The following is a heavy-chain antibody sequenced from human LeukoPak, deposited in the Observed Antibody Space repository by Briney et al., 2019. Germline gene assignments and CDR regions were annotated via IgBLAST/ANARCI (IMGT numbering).Heavy chain of an antibody. CDR3: ARGTDLRLGELSPDDAFDI. V-gene: IGHV1-8*01. CDR2: MNPNSGNT. D-gene: IGHD3-16*02. CDR1: GYTFTSYD. Sequence: GASVKVSCKASGYTFTSYDINWVRQATGQGLEWMGWMNPNSGNTGYAQKFQGRVTMTRNTSISTAYMELSSLRSEDTAVYYCARGTDLRLGELSPDDAFDIWGQGTMVTVSS. J-gene: IGHJ3*02.